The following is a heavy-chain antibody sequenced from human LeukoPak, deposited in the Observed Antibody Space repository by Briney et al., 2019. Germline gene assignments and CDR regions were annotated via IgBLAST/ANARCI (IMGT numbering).Heavy chain of an antibody. D-gene: IGHD3-10*01. J-gene: IGHJ3*02. V-gene: IGHV3-48*02. CDR1: GFTFSDYS. CDR3: AREGYYGAFDI. Sequence: PGGSLRLSCAASGFTFSDYSMNWVRQAPGKGLEWVSYIGANSAMYYADSVKGRFTISRDNAKNSLSLQMNSLRDDDTAVYYCAREGYYGAFDIWGQGTVVTV. CDR2: IGANSAM.